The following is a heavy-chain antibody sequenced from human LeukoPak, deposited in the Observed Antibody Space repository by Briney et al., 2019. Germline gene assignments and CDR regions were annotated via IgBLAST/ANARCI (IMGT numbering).Heavy chain of an antibody. Sequence: PSETLSLTCTVSGGSISSSSYYWGWIRQPPGKGLEWIGSIYYSGSTYYNPSLKSRVTISVDTSKNQFSLKLSSVTAADAAVYYWARGATELVRHYYYMDVWGKGTTVTVSS. J-gene: IGHJ6*03. CDR2: IYYSGST. CDR3: ARGATELVRHYYYMDV. CDR1: GGSISSSSYY. D-gene: IGHD6-6*01. V-gene: IGHV4-39*07.